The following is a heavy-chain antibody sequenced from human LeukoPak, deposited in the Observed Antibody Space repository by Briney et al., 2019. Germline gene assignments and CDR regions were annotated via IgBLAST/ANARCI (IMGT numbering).Heavy chain of an antibody. Sequence: GGSLRLSCAASGFTFSSYAMSWVRQAPGKGLEWVSAISGSGGSTYYADSVKGRFTISRDNSKNTLYLQMNSLRAEDTAVYYCAHGLYCSSTSCYSFDYWGQGTLVTVFS. CDR3: AHGLYCSSTSCYSFDY. D-gene: IGHD2-2*01. CDR2: ISGSGGST. J-gene: IGHJ4*02. CDR1: GFTFSSYA. V-gene: IGHV3-23*01.